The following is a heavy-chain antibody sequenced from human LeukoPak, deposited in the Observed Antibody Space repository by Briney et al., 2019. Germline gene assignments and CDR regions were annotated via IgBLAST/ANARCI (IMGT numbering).Heavy chain of an antibody. J-gene: IGHJ6*02. CDR3: ARGRWRGALGMDV. CDR1: GGSISSGDYY. Sequence: SGTLSLTCTVSGGSISSGDYYWSWIRQPPGKGLEWIGYIYYSGSTYYNPSLKSRVTISVDTSKNQFSLKLSSVTAADTAVYYCARGRWRGALGMDVWGQGTTVTVSS. V-gene: IGHV4-30-4*01. CDR2: IYYSGST. D-gene: IGHD2-15*01.